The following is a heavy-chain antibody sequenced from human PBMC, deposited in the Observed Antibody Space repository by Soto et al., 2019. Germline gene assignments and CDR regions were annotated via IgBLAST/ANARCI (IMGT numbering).Heavy chain of an antibody. J-gene: IGHJ5*02. CDR1: GYPFTSHA. CDR3: AREGKPLFRELVGWFDP. Sequence: QVQLVQSGAEVKKAGASVKISCQASGYPFTSHAIYWVRQAPGQRPEWMGWINPANGNTKYSPKFQRRVTITRDTSASTAYMELRTLTSEDTGLYSCAREGKPLFRELVGWFDPWGQGTLLTVSS. V-gene: IGHV1-3*01. D-gene: IGHD1-7*01. CDR2: INPANGNT.